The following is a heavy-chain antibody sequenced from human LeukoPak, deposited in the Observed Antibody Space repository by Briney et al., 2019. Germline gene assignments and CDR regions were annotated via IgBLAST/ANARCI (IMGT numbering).Heavy chain of an antibody. CDR2: IWYDGSNK. V-gene: IGHV3-33*01. J-gene: IGHJ4*02. CDR1: GFTFSSYG. D-gene: IGHD3-10*01. Sequence: PGRPLRLSCAASGFTFSSYGMHWVRQAPGKGLEWVAVIWYDGSNKYYADSVKGRFTISRDNSKNTLYLQMNSLRAGDTAVYYCARDHYGSGSYYQRFDYWGQGTLVTVSS. CDR3: ARDHYGSGSYYQRFDY.